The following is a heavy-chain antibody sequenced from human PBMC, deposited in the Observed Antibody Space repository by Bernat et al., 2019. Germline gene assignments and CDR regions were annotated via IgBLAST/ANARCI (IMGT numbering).Heavy chain of an antibody. J-gene: IGHJ6*02. Sequence: QVQLQQWGAGLLKPSETLSLTCAVYGGSFSGYYWSWIRQPPGKGLEWIGEINHSGSTNYNPSLKSRVTISVDKSKNQFSLKLSSVTAAETAVYYCARSEGYCSGGSCYFGCPGGMDVWGQGTTVTVSS. V-gene: IGHV4-34*01. CDR3: ARSEGYCSGGSCYFGCPGGMDV. D-gene: IGHD2-15*01. CDR1: GGSFSGYY. CDR2: INHSGST.